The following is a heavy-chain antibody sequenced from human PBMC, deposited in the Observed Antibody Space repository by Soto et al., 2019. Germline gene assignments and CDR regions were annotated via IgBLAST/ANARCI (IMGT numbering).Heavy chain of an antibody. D-gene: IGHD3-3*01. Sequence: QVQLVESGGGLVKPGGSLRLSCAASGFTFSDYYMTWIRQAPGKGLEWVSYIGSGGGSIYYADSVKGRFTISSDNTKNSLYLQMNSLRAEDTAVYYCARRRDFLDSWGQGTLVTVSS. CDR3: ARRRDFLDS. CDR2: IGSGGGSI. J-gene: IGHJ4*02. CDR1: GFTFSDYY. V-gene: IGHV3-11*01.